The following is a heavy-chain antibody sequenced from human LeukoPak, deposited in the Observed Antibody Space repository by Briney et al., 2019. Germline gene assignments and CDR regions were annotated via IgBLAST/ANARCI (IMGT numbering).Heavy chain of an antibody. CDR2: INHYSGGT. J-gene: IGHJ5*02. CDR1: RYTFTRYY. D-gene: IGHD6-13*01. V-gene: IGHV1-2*02. Sequence: ASVKLCCKASRYTFTRYYMHWGRGAPGQRVKGRGWINHYSGGTNYAQKFQGRVTMARDTSISTAYMELSRLRSEATAVYYCARDYSSSLKNWFDPWGQGTLVTVSS. CDR3: ARDYSSSLKNWFDP.